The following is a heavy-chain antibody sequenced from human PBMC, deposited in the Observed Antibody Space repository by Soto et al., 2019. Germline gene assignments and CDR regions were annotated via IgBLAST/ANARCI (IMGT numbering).Heavy chain of an antibody. D-gene: IGHD6-13*01. CDR3: ARPRIAAVGHYFDY. J-gene: IGHJ4*02. CDR2: MSYSGST. CDR1: GGSIRSYY. Sequence: SETLSLTCSVSGGSIRSYYWSWIRQPPGKGLELIGYMSYSGSTIYNPSLKSRVTMSIDTSKNQFSLRLTSVTAAETGVYYCARPRIAAVGHYFDYWGQGTLVTVSS. V-gene: IGHV4-59*12.